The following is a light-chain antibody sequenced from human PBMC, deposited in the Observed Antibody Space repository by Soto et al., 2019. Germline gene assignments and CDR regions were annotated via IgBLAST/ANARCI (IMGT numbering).Light chain of an antibody. Sequence: EIVLTQSPGTLSLSPGERATLSCRASQSVSSSYLAWYQQKPCQAPRRLIYGASSWAAGIPDRVSGSGSGTDFTLTISRLEPEGFAVYYCQQYGSSRTFGQGTKVEIK. J-gene: IGKJ1*01. CDR1: QSVSSSY. CDR3: QQYGSSRT. CDR2: GAS. V-gene: IGKV3-20*01.